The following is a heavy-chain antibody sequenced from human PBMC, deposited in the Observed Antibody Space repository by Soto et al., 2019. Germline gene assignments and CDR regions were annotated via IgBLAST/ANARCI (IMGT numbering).Heavy chain of an antibody. J-gene: IGHJ4*02. CDR3: AKDPPALYDSSGYYFW. CDR1: GFTFSSYA. CDR2: ISGSGGST. V-gene: IGHV3-23*01. D-gene: IGHD3-22*01. Sequence: LRLSCAASGFTFSSYAMSWVRQAPGKGLEWVSAISGSGGSTYYADSVKGRFTISRDNSKNTLYLQMNSLRAEDTAVYYCAKDPPALYDSSGYYFWWGQGTLVTVSS.